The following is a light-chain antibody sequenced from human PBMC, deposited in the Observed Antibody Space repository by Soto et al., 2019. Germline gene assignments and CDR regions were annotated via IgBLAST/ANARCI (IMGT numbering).Light chain of an antibody. J-gene: IGLJ2*01. V-gene: IGLV4-69*01. CDR3: QTWGSGIVV. CDR2: LNSDGSH. CDR1: SVHSNYA. Sequence: QPVLTQSPSASASLGASVKLTCTLSSVHSNYAIAWHQQQSEKGPRYLMKLNSDGSHSKGDGIPDRFSGSSSGAERYLTISSLQSEDEADYYCQTWGSGIVVFGGGTKLTVL.